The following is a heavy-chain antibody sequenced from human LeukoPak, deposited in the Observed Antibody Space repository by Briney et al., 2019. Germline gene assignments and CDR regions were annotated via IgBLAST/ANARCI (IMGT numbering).Heavy chain of an antibody. CDR1: GFNFSSYG. V-gene: IGHV3-48*03. CDR3: AATYYYDGSGDY. D-gene: IGHD3-22*01. CDR2: ISSTGSNI. J-gene: IGHJ4*02. Sequence: PGGSLRLSCAASGFNFSSYGMHWVRQAPGKGLEWVSYISSTGSNIYYADSVKGRFTISRDNAKNSLYLLMNSLRTEDTAVYYCAATYYYDGSGDYWGQGTLVTVSS.